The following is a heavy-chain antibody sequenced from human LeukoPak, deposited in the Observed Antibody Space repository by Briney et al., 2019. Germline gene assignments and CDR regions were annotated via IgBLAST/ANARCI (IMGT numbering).Heavy chain of an antibody. V-gene: IGHV4-39*07. CDR2: FYYSGTT. D-gene: IGHD5-12*01. J-gene: IGHJ6*03. CDR1: GGSISRSTYY. CDR3: ARDRSGYVGYMDV. Sequence: PSETLSLTCTVSGGSISRSTYYWGWVRQPPGKGLEWIGSFYYSGTTYYNPSLKSRVTISVDTSKNQFSLKLSSVTAADTAVYYCARDRSGYVGYMDVWGKGTTVTVSS.